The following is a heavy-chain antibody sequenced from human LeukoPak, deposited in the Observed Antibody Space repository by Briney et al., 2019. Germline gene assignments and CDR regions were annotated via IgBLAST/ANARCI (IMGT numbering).Heavy chain of an antibody. CDR3: TRDRVRDDHGDYLGDY. D-gene: IGHD4-17*01. CDR1: GFTFSSYA. J-gene: IGHJ4*02. Sequence: GGSLRLSCAASGFTFSSYAMHWVRQAPGKGLEWVGFIRSKAYGGTTEYAASVKGRFTISRDDSKSIAYLQMNSLKTEDTAVYYCTRDRVRDDHGDYLGDYWGQGTLVTVSS. CDR2: IRSKAYGGTT. V-gene: IGHV3-49*04.